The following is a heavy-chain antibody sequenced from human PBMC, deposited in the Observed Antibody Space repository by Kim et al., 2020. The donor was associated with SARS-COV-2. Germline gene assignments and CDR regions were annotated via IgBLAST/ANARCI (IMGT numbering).Heavy chain of an antibody. Sequence: GGSLRLSCAASGFTFSSYAMSWVRQAPGKGLEWVSAISGSGGSTYYADSVKGRFTISRDNSKNTLYLQMNSLRAEDTAVYYCEAWFVITGTTGDWFDPWGQGTLVTVSS. CDR1: GFTFSSYA. D-gene: IGHD1-7*01. CDR3: EAWFVITGTTGDWFDP. J-gene: IGHJ5*02. V-gene: IGHV3-23*01. CDR2: ISGSGGST.